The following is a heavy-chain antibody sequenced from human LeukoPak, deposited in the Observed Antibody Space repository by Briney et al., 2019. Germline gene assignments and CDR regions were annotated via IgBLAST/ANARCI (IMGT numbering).Heavy chain of an antibody. CDR2: IYTSGST. D-gene: IGHD3-10*01. CDR3: AREVVTMVRGVIVDY. Sequence: SETLSLTCSVSGGSISSGSYYWSWIRQPAGKGLEWIGRIYTSGSTNYNPSLKSRVTISVDTSKNQFSLKLSSVTAADTAVYYCAREVVTMVRGVIVDYWGQGTLVTVSS. V-gene: IGHV4-61*02. J-gene: IGHJ4*02. CDR1: GGSISSGSYY.